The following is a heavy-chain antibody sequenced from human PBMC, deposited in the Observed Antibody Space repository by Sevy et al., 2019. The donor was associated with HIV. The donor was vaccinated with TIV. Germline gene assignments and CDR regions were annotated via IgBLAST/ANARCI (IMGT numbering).Heavy chain of an antibody. CDR3: ARDQYYDIGTGLYAIDV. CDR1: GASVSAANDY. J-gene: IGHJ6*02. V-gene: IGHV4-61*01. CDR2: VYYFGTT. D-gene: IGHD3-9*01. Sequence: SETLSLTCSVSGASVSAANDYWTWIRQPPGRGLEWIGYVYYFGTTNYNPSLKSRVTISLDTSKKQFSLKLSSVTAADTAVYYCARDQYYDIGTGLYAIDVWGQGTTVTVSS.